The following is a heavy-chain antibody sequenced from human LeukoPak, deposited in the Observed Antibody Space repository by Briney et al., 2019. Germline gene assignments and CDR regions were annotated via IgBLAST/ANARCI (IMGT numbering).Heavy chain of an antibody. Sequence: GESLKISCKGSGYSFTNYWIGWVRQMPGQGLEWMGIIYPGDSDTRYSPSFQGQVTISADKSISTAYLQWSSLKASDTAMYYCARQVAAAAHDAFDIWGQGTMVTVSS. CDR3: ARQVAAAAHDAFDI. CDR1: GYSFTNYW. D-gene: IGHD6-13*01. CDR2: IYPGDSDT. J-gene: IGHJ3*02. V-gene: IGHV5-51*01.